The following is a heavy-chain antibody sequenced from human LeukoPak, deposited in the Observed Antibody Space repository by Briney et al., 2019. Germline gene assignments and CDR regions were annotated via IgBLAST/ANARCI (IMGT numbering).Heavy chain of an antibody. D-gene: IGHD2-2*02. CDR2: ISSSSSYI. V-gene: IGHV3-21*01. CDR1: GFTLSSYS. J-gene: IGHJ5*02. CDR3: ARDPGYCSSTSCYTP. Sequence: GGSLRLSCAASGFTLSSYSMNWVRQAPGKGLEWVSSISSSSSYIYYADSVKGRFTISRDNAKNSLYLQMNSLRAEDTAVYYCARDPGYCSSTSCYTPWGQGTLVTVSS.